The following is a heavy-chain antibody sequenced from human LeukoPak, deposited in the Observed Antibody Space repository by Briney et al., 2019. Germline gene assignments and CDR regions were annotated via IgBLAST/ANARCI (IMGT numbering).Heavy chain of an antibody. D-gene: IGHD5-18*01. CDR1: GYTFTGYY. CDR2: INPNSGGT. Sequence: GASVKVSCKASGYTFTGYYMHWVRQAPGQGLEWMGWINPNSGGTNYAQKFQGRVTTTRDTSISTAYMELSRLRSDDTAVYYCARVSRIQLWFWFDPWGRGTLVTVSS. CDR3: ARVSRIQLWFWFDP. J-gene: IGHJ5*02. V-gene: IGHV1-2*02.